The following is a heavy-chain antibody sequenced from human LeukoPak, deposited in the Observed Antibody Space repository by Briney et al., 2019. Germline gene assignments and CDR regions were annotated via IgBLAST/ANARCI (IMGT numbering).Heavy chain of an antibody. CDR1: GFTLSTNA. D-gene: IGHD6-13*01. V-gene: IGHV3-23*01. Sequence: GGSLRLSCLTSGFTLSTNAMSWVRQAPGKGLEWVSAISGSGGSTYYADSVKGRFTISRDNSKNTLYLQMNSLRAEDTAVYYCAKVGGGSWSFFDYWGQGTLVTVSS. J-gene: IGHJ4*02. CDR3: AKVGGGSWSFFDY. CDR2: ISGSGGST.